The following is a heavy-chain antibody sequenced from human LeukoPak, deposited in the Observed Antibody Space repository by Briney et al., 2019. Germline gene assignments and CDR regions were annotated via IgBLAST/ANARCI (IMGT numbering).Heavy chain of an antibody. D-gene: IGHD3-22*01. J-gene: IGHJ5*02. V-gene: IGHV4-39*06. Sequence: PSETLSLTCTVSGGSISSSSYYWGWIRQPPGKGLEWIGSIYYSGSTYYNPSLKSRVTISVDTSKNQFPLKLSSVTAADTAVYYCARAYSSGYSDNWFDPWGQGTLVTVSS. CDR2: IYYSGST. CDR1: GGSISSSSYY. CDR3: ARAYSSGYSDNWFDP.